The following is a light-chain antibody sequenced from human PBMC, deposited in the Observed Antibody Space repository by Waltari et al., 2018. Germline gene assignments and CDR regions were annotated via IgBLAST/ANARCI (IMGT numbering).Light chain of an antibody. J-gene: IGLJ3*02. CDR1: SGHSSNI. CDR3: QTGGHGTWV. V-gene: IGLV4-69*01. Sequence: QLVLTQSPSASASLGASVKLTCTLSSGHSSNIVAWHQQKPEKGPRYLMKVNSDGSHTKGDEIPDRFAGSSSGSERYLTSSSLQSADEADYYCQTGGHGTWVFGGGTKLTIV. CDR2: VNSDGSH.